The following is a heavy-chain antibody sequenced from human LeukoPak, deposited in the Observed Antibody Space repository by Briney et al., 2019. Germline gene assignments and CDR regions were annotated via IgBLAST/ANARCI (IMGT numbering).Heavy chain of an antibody. D-gene: IGHD2-15*01. CDR1: GYTFINYG. CDR3: ARVYCSATTCQNPLSQYYYYMDV. CDR2: ITTYNGKT. Sequence: ASVKVSCKASGYTFINYGVSWVRRAPGQGLEWMGWITTYNGKTNYAQKFQGRVTMTTDTSTSTAYMELRSLRSDDTAVYYCARVYCSATTCQNPLSQYYYYMDVWGKGTTVTVSS. V-gene: IGHV1-18*01. J-gene: IGHJ6*03.